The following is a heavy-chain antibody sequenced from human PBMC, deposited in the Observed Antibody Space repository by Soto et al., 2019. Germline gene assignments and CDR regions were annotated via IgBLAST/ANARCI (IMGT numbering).Heavy chain of an antibody. CDR1: GLGGDK. J-gene: IGHJ4*02. CDR3: ARDRVGDGAYSLDY. Sequence: VQLVESGGGLVQPGGSLRLSCAVSGLGGDKLGWVRQAPGKGLEWVESLLTNGVTQYAGSVKGRFTVSRDSATNTQYLRMSRLRVEDTAVYYCARDRVGDGAYSLDYWAQGILVTVSS. V-gene: IGHV3-66*01. D-gene: IGHD3-10*01. CDR2: LLTNGVT.